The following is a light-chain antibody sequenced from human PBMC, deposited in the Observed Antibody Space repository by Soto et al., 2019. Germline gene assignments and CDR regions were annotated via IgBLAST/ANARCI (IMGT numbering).Light chain of an antibody. CDR3: QQFEKRQLT. Sequence: DIQMTQSPSSLSASVGDRVTITCQASQDISNYLNWYQQKPGKAPKILIYEEPGLEAGVTSRFRRGGSETQFTLAISSLQAEDAATYCCQQFEKRQLTFGGGTKVEIK. CDR2: EEP. V-gene: IGKV1-33*01. J-gene: IGKJ4*01. CDR1: QDISNY.